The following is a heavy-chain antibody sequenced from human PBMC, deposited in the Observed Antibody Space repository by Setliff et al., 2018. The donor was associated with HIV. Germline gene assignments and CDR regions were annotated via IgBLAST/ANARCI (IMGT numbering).Heavy chain of an antibody. Sequence: SVKVSCKASGGTFSSYPISWVRQAPGQGLEWMGGIIPIFGTTHYAQKFQGRVTVTADESTSTAYMQLSSLRSDDTAVYYCARIPTGGAFDIWGQGTMVTISS. CDR1: GGTFSSYP. J-gene: IGHJ3*02. V-gene: IGHV1-69*13. D-gene: IGHD7-27*01. CDR2: IIPIFGTT. CDR3: ARIPTGGAFDI.